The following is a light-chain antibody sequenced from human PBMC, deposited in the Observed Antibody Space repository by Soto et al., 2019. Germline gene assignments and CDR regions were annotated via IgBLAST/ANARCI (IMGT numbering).Light chain of an antibody. CDR2: GAS. J-gene: IGKJ2*01. CDR3: QQYNNWNT. Sequence: EIVMTQSPAILSVSPGERATLSCRASQSVSSNLAWYQQKPGQAPRLLIYGASTRATGIPARFSGSGSGTEFTLTISSRQSEDFAVYYCQQYNNWNTFVQGIKLEIK. CDR1: QSVSSN. V-gene: IGKV3-15*01.